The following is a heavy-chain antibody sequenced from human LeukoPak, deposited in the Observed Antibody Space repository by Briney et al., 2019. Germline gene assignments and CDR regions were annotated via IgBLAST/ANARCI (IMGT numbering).Heavy chain of an antibody. V-gene: IGHV4-4*07. CDR3: ARDPDSSWPYLDY. CDR2: IYTSGST. D-gene: IGHD6-13*01. Sequence: SETLSLTRTVSGGSLSSYFWCWIRQPAGKGLEGIGRIYTSGSTNYNPSLKSRVTMSVDTSKNQFSLRLSSVTATDTAVYYCARDPDSSWPYLDYWGQGTLVTVSS. J-gene: IGHJ4*02. CDR1: GGSLSSYF.